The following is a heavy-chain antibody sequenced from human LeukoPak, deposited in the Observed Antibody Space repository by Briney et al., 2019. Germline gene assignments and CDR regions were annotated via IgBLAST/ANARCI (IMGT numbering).Heavy chain of an antibody. CDR1: GFTFSTYA. D-gene: IGHD6-13*01. V-gene: IGHV3-30*04. J-gene: IGHJ2*01. CDR2: ISYEGSNK. CDR3: ARAPRAAAAALIYWYFDL. Sequence: GGSLRPSCAASGFTFSTYAIHWVRQAPGKGLEWVAVISYEGSNKYYADFMKGRFTISRDNSKNTLYLQMNSLRAEDTAVYFCARAPRAAAAALIYWYFDLWGRGTLVTVSS.